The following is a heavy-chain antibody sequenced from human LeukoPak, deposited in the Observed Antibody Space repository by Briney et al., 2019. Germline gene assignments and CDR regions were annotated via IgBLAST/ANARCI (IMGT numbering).Heavy chain of an antibody. D-gene: IGHD2-15*01. CDR2: IWYDGSNK. J-gene: IGHJ4*02. V-gene: IGHV3-33*01. Sequence: PGKSLRLSCAASGFTFSSYGMHWVRQAPGNGLEWVALIWYDGSNKYYADSVKGRFTISRDNSKNTVYLQMNSLRAEDTAVYYCASRRGGIVGDYWGQGTLVTVSS. CDR1: GFTFSSYG. CDR3: ASRRGGIVGDY.